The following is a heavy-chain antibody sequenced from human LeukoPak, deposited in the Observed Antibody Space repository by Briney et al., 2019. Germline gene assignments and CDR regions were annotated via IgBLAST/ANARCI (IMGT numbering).Heavy chain of an antibody. CDR1: GFTFSTYA. J-gene: IGHJ4*02. V-gene: IGHV3-64D*06. CDR2: ISTNGGST. CDR3: VKHFDD. Sequence: GGSLRLSCSASGFTFSTYAMYWVRQAPGKGLEYVSAISTNGGSTYYADSVKGRFTISRDNSKNMLYLQMSSLRAEDTAVYYCVKHFDDWGQGPLVTVSS.